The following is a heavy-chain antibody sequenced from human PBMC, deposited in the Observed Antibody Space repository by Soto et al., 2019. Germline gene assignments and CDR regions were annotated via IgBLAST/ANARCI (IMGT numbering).Heavy chain of an antibody. CDR2: ISSGGTYI. V-gene: IGHV3-21*01. J-gene: IGHJ5*02. CDR1: FTFSMYS. D-gene: IGHD1-26*01. Sequence: EVQVVESGGGLVQPGGSLRLSCSFTFSMYSMNGVRQAPGKGLEWVASISSGGTYIKYADSVKGRFTISRDNAKNSVSLQMNSLRVDDTAVYFCTRDQGGSYDSWFDPWGQGTLVTVSS. CDR3: TRDQGGSYDSWFDP.